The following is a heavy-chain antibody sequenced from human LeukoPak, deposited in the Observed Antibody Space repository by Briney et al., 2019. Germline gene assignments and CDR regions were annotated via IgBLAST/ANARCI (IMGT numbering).Heavy chain of an antibody. J-gene: IGHJ6*02. V-gene: IGHV1-69*04. CDR1: GGTFSSYA. Sequence: GSSLKVSCKASGGTFSSYAISWVRQAPGQGLEWMGRIIPGLGIANYAQKFQGRVTITADKSTSTAYMELSSLRSEDTAVYYCAREVIQIAAAGTVATHGMDVWGQGTTVTVSS. CDR3: AREVIQIAAAGTVATHGMDV. D-gene: IGHD6-13*01. CDR2: IIPGLGIA.